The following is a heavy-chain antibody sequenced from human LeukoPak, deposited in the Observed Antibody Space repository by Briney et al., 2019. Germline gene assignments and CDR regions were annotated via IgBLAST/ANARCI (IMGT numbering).Heavy chain of an antibody. J-gene: IGHJ4*02. CDR2: INPNSGGT. D-gene: IGHD2-2*01. CDR1: GYTFTGYY. Sequence: ASVKVSCKASGYTFTGYYMHWVRQAPGQGLEWMGWINPNSGGTNYAQKFQGRFTMTRDTSISTAYMELSRLRSDDTAVYYCATIGGYCSSTSCYHFDYWGQGTLVTVSS. CDR3: ATIGGYCSSTSCYHFDY. V-gene: IGHV1-2*02.